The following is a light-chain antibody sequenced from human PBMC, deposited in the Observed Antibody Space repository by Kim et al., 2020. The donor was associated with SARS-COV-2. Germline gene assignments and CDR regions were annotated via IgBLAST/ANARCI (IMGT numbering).Light chain of an antibody. V-gene: IGKV1-8*01. J-gene: IGKJ1*01. CDR2: AAS. Sequence: AIQITQSPSSLSASIGDRVTITCRASQGISSYLAWYQQKSGKVPKLLIYAASTLQSGVPSRFSGSGSGTDFTLTISCLQSEDFATYYCQQYYDYPRTFGQGTKVDIK. CDR3: QQYYDYPRT. CDR1: QGISSY.